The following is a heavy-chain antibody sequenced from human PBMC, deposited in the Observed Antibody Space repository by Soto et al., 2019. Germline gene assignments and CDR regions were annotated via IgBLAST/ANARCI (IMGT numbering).Heavy chain of an antibody. Sequence: PSETLCLTCTVSGVSIRSSSYYWGWIRQPPGKGLEWIGTIYYSGSTYYNPSLKSRVTISVDTSKNQFSLKLSSVTAADTAVYYCARGHLVRRYYYDSSGYYYFDYWGQGTLVTVSS. CDR3: ARGHLVRRYYYDSSGYYYFDY. J-gene: IGHJ4*02. D-gene: IGHD3-22*01. V-gene: IGHV4-39*07. CDR2: IYYSGST. CDR1: GVSIRSSSYY.